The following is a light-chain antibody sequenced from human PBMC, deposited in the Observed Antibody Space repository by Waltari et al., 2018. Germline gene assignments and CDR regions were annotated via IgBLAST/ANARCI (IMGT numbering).Light chain of an antibody. J-gene: IGKJ2*01. CDR2: AAS. CDR3: QQSDSTPYT. V-gene: IGKV1-39*01. CDR1: QSIGNS. Sequence: DIQMTQSPSSLSTSVGDRVTITCRASQSIGNSLNWYQQKPGKAPNLLIYAASTLQSGVPSRFSGSGSGTDFTLTISSLQPEDYATYYCQQSDSTPYTFGQGTKLEIK.